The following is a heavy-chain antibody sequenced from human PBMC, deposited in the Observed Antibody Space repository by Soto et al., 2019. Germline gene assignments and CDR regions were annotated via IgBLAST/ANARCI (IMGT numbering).Heavy chain of an antibody. Sequence: EVQLLESGGGLVQPGGSLRLSCAASGFTFSSYAMSWVRQAPGKGLEWVSAISGSGGSTYYADSVKGRFTISRDNSKNTLYLPMNSLRAADTAVYYCAKDRPRLEWAIQYYYYGMDVWGQGTTVTVSS. CDR1: GFTFSSYA. CDR3: AKDRPRLEWAIQYYYYGMDV. J-gene: IGHJ6*02. D-gene: IGHD3-3*01. CDR2: ISGSGGST. V-gene: IGHV3-23*01.